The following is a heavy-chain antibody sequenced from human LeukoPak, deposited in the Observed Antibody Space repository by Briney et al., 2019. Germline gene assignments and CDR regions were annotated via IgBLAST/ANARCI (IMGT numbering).Heavy chain of an antibody. CDR3: AREGYCSSTSCYDYYMDV. J-gene: IGHJ6*03. V-gene: IGHV4-31*03. D-gene: IGHD2-2*01. CDR1: GGSISSGGYY. CDR2: IYYSGST. Sequence: SQTLSLTCTVSGGSISSGGYYWSWIRQHPGKGLEWIGCIYYSGSTYYNPSLKSRVTISVDTSKNQFSLKLSSVTAADTAVYYCAREGYCSSTSCYDYYMDVWGKGTTVTVSS.